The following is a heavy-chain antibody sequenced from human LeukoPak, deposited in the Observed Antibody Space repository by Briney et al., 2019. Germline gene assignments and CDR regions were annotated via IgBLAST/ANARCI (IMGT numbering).Heavy chain of an antibody. V-gene: IGHV4-34*01. CDR3: ATLRYPVTPGYSSGWIPPYYYYYMDV. J-gene: IGHJ6*03. CDR2: INHSGST. D-gene: IGHD6-19*01. CDR1: GGSFSGYY. Sequence: SETLSLTCAVYGGSFSGYYWSWIRQPPGKGLEWIGEINHSGSTNYNPSLKSRVTISVDTSKNQFSLKLSSVTAADTAVYYCATLRYPVTPGYSSGWIPPYYYYYMDVWGKGTTVTVSS.